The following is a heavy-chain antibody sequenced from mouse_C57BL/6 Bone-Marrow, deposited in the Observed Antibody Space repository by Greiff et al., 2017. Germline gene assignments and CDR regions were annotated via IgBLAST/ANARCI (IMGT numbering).Heavy chain of an antibody. D-gene: IGHD1-1*01. J-gene: IGHJ1*03. V-gene: IGHV1-81*01. CDR2: IYPRSGNT. CDR1: GYTFTSYG. CDR3: ARKSSYQYFDV. Sequence: VQLQQSGAELARPGASVKLSCKASGYTFTSYGISWVKQRTGQGLEWIGEIYPRSGNTYYNEKFKGKATLTADKSSSTAYMELRSLTSEDSAVYFCARKSSYQYFDVWGTGTTVTVSS.